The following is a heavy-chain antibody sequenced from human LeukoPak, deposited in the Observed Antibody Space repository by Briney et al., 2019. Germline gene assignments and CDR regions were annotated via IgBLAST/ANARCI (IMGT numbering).Heavy chain of an antibody. Sequence: SETLSLTCTVSGGSISSYYWSWIRQPPGKGLEWIGYIYTSGSTNYNPSLKSRVTISVDTSKNQFSLKLSSVTAADTAVYYCVEYDSGSYRAYFDSWGQGILVTVSS. V-gene: IGHV4-4*09. CDR2: IYTSGST. J-gene: IGHJ4*02. CDR1: GGSISSYY. D-gene: IGHD3-10*01. CDR3: VEYDSGSYRAYFDS.